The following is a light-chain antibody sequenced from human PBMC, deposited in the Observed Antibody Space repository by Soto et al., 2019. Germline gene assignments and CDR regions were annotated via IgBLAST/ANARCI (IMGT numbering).Light chain of an antibody. CDR3: QQCNTWPHT. Sequence: EIVMTQSPVTLSVSPGERATLSCRASQSVSSNLAWYQQKPGQAPRLLIYGASTRATGVPARFGGSGSGTEFTLTISSLQSEDSALYYCQQCNTWPHTFGQWTKLEIK. J-gene: IGKJ2*01. CDR1: QSVSSN. V-gene: IGKV3-15*01. CDR2: GAS.